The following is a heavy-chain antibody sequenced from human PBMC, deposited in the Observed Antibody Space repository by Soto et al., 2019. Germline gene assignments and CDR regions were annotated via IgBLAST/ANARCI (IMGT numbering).Heavy chain of an antibody. D-gene: IGHD3-22*01. CDR1: GFRFSISD. V-gene: IGHV3-21*06. Sequence: GCLRRTCSTSGFRFSISDMTGVRQAPGKGLEYVSSINYSGRYMFYAGSLRGRFTVSRDNAKNSLYLQMNSLRAEDTAVYYCARKSSSDSTGYDYFDYWGQGTLVTVYS. CDR3: ARKSSSDSTGYDYFDY. J-gene: IGHJ4*02. CDR2: INYSGRYM.